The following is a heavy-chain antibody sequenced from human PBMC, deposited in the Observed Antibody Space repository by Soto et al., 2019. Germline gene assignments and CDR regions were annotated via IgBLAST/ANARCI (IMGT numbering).Heavy chain of an antibody. V-gene: IGHV3-30-3*01. CDR3: ARAHTYDFWSGPLDY. J-gene: IGHJ4*02. CDR1: GFTFSSYA. CDR2: ISYDGSNK. D-gene: IGHD3-3*01. Sequence: QPGGSLRLSCAASGFTFSSYAMHWVRQAPGKGLEWVAVISYDGSNKYYADSVKGRFTISRDNSKNTLYLQMNSLRAEDTAVYYCARAHTYDFWSGPLDYWGQGTLVTVSS.